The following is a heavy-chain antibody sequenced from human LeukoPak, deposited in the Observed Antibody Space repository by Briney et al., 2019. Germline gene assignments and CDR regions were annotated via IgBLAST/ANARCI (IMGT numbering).Heavy chain of an antibody. J-gene: IGHJ5*02. CDR2: ISSSGSTI. CDR1: GFTFSDYY. D-gene: IGHD4-17*01. CDR3: ARDDYGDYFNWFDP. Sequence: GGSLRLSCAASGFTFSDYYMSWVRQAPGKGLEWVSYISSSGSTIYYADSVKGRFTISRDNAKNSLYLQMNSLRAEDTAVYYCARDDYGDYFNWFDPWGQGTLDTVSS. V-gene: IGHV3-11*01.